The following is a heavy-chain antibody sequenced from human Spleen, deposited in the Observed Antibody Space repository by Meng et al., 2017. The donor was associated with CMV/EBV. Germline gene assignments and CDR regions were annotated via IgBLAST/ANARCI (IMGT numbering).Heavy chain of an antibody. CDR3: ARGFGEYQLLSFFPDWWFDP. D-gene: IGHD2-2*01. V-gene: IGHV4-30-4*08. CDR1: SGYYY. Sequence: SGYYYWSWIRQPPGKGLEWIGYIYYSGSTYYNPSLKSRVTISVDTSKNQFSLKLSSVTAADTAVYYCARGFGEYQLLSFFPDWWFDPWGQGTLVTVSS. CDR2: IYYSGST. J-gene: IGHJ5*02.